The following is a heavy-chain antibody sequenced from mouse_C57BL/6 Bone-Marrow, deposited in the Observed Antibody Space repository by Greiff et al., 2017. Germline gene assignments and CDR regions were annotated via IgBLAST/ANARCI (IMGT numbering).Heavy chain of an antibody. CDR1: GFSLTSYG. Sequence: VHLVESGPGLVQPSQSLSITCTVSGFSLTSYGVHWVRQSPGKGLEWLGVIWRGGSTDYNAAFMSRLSITKDNSKSQVFFKMNSLQADDTAIYYCAKKRGYDYDEKGYAMDYWGQGTSVTVSS. D-gene: IGHD2-4*01. CDR3: AKKRGYDYDEKGYAMDY. J-gene: IGHJ4*01. V-gene: IGHV2-5*01. CDR2: IWRGGST.